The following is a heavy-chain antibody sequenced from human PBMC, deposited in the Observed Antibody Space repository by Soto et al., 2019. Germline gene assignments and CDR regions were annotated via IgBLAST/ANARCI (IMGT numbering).Heavy chain of an antibody. CDR2: ISGSGGST. D-gene: IGHD3-16*01. CDR3: AKIGVVSRTEGTYLDY. CDR1: GFTVSSNY. V-gene: IGHV3-23*01. J-gene: IGHJ4*02. Sequence: GGSLRLSCAASGFTVSSNYMSWVRQAPGKGLEWVSVISGSGGSTYYADSVKGRFTISRDNSKNTLYLQMNSLRAEDTAVYYCAKIGVVSRTEGTYLDYWGQGTPVTVS.